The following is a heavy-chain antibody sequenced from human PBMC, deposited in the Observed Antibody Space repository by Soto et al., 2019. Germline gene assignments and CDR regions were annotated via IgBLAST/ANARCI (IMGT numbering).Heavy chain of an antibody. J-gene: IGHJ6*02. CDR1: GDSVSSNSAA. V-gene: IGHV6-1*01. D-gene: IGHD1-20*01. CDR2: TYYRSKWYN. CDR3: ARDRITGTRNYYYGMAV. Sequence: PSQTLSLTCAISGDSVSSNSAAWNWIRQSPSRGLEWLGRTYYRSKWYNDYAVSVKSRITINPDTSKNQFSLQLNSVTPEDTAVYYCARDRITGTRNYYYGMAVWGQGTTVTVSS.